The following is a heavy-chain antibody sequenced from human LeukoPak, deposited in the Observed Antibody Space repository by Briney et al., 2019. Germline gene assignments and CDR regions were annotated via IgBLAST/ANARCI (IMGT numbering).Heavy chain of an antibody. D-gene: IGHD2-21*01. CDR3: AKEIPHYLAYCGGDCYSRYFQH. CDR2: ISWDGSTT. Sequence: SGGSLRLSCAGSGFTFDDYNMHWVRQAPGKGLEWVSLISWDGSTTYYADSVKGRFTISRDNGKNSLYLQMNSLRTDDTAFYYCAKEIPHYLAYCGGDCYSRYFQHWGQGTLVTVSS. V-gene: IGHV3-43*01. CDR1: GFTFDDYN. J-gene: IGHJ1*01.